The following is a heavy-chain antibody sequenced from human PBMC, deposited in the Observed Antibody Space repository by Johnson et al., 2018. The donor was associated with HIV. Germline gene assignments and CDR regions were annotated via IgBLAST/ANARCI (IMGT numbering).Heavy chain of an antibody. D-gene: IGHD1-20*01. Sequence: VQLVESGGGVVQPGGSLRLSCAASGFTVSSNYMSWVRQAPGKGLEWVANIKQDGREKYYVDSVKGRFTISRDNAKNSLYLQMNSLRAEDTAVYYCARAEGLTGRNAFDIWGQGTMVTVSS. V-gene: IGHV3-7*01. J-gene: IGHJ3*02. CDR3: ARAEGLTGRNAFDI. CDR1: GFTVSSNY. CDR2: IKQDGREK.